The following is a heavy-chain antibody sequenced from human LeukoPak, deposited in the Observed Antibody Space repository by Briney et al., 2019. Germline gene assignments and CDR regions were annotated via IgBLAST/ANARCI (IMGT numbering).Heavy chain of an antibody. V-gene: IGHV1-18*01. J-gene: IGHJ6*03. CDR2: IRAYNGNT. CDR3: ARDLVATFTIFGVDYYYYYMDV. CDR1: GYTFTSYG. Sequence: ASVKVSCKASGYTFTSYGISWVRQAPGQGLEWMGWIRAYNGNTNYAQKLQGRVTMTTDTSTSTAYMELRSLRSDDTAVYYCARDLVATFTIFGVDYYYYYMDVWGKGTTVTVSS. D-gene: IGHD3-3*01.